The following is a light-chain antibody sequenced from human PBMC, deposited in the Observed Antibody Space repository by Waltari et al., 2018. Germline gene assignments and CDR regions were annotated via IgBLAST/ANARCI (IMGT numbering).Light chain of an antibody. J-gene: IGKJ2*01. V-gene: IGKV3-15*01. CDR3: QQYNNWPPYT. Sequence: EIVLTQSPVTLSLSPGERATLSCRASQSVGSNLAWYPQKPGQAPRLLIYGVSIRVTGIPARFSGTGSGTEFTLTISSLQSEDFAVYYCQQYNNWPPYTFGQGTRLEI. CDR1: QSVGSN. CDR2: GVS.